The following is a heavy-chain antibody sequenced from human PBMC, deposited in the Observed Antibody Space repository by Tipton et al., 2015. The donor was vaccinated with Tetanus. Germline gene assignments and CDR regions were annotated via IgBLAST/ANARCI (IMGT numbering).Heavy chain of an antibody. CDR2: IHPSGST. CDR1: GGSFSGYY. J-gene: IGHJ4*02. Sequence: TLSLTCAVYGGSFSGYYCSWIHQSPGRGLEWIGEIHPSGSTYYNPSFTSRITLSQDTSKNQFSLKLNSVTAADTAGYYCARGVDRAKAGTDWGQGTLVTVSS. D-gene: IGHD5-18*01. V-gene: IGHV4-34*01. CDR3: ARGVDRAKAGTD.